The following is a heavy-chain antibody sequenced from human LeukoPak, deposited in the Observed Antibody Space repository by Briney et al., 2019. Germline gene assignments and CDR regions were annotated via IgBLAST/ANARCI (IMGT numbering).Heavy chain of an antibody. Sequence: SETLSLTCAVSGGSLSGYYWTWIRQPPGKGLEWIANVYYNGDTYYKSSLYSRVTISADTSKNQFSLNLRSVTAADTAVYYCARLLSPGWFDPWGQGTLVTVSS. D-gene: IGHD2/OR15-2a*01. CDR2: VYYNGDT. CDR1: GGSLSGYY. J-gene: IGHJ5*02. V-gene: IGHV4-34*01. CDR3: ARLLSPGWFDP.